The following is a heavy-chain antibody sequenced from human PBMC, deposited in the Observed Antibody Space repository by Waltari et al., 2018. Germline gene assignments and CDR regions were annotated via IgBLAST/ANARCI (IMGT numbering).Heavy chain of an antibody. CDR2: ISGSMARM. V-gene: IGHV3-23*01. D-gene: IGHD3-3*01. CDR1: GFKCNFYA. CDR3: AKDGAGFWSGYPGSYYYDN. J-gene: IGHJ4*02. Sequence: EVQLLEYGGGLLQPGWSLRLSCSASGFKCNFYALSLFRQAPGKWLEWFSSISGSMARMYYADSVKGRFTISRDNSRNTLYLQLNSLRAEDTAVYYGAKDGAGFWSGYPGSYYYDNWGEGTLVTVSS.